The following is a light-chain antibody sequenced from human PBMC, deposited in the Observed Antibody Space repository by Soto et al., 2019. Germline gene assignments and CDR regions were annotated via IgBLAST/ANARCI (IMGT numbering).Light chain of an antibody. V-gene: IGLV2-14*01. J-gene: IGLJ2*01. CDR3: CYYTSRSTVI. Sequence: QSALTQPASVSGAPGQSITISCTGTSTDVGGYNYVSWYQQDPGKAPKLMIYEATNRPSGVSDRFSGSNSANTASLTIAELPADDDADYCCCYYTSRSTVIFGGGTKLTVL. CDR2: EAT. CDR1: STDVGGYNY.